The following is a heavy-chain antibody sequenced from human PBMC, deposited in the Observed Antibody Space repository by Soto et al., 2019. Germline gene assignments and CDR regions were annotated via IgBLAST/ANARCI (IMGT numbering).Heavy chain of an antibody. CDR3: AKVMAAAGYDS. J-gene: IGHJ4*02. D-gene: IGHD3-16*01. CDR1: GGTFGNSA. Sequence: QVKLVQSGAEVKKPGSSVKVSCKASGGTFGNSAISWVRQDPGQGLEWMGGIIPVFGTVDYEQKFEGRVTITADESTSTVFMEMSRLTSEDTAVYYCAKVMAAAGYDSWGQGTLVTVSS. V-gene: IGHV1-69*01. CDR2: IIPVFGTV.